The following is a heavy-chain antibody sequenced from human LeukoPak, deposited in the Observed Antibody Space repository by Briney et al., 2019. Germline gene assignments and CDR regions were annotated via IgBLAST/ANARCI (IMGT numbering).Heavy chain of an antibody. V-gene: IGHV4-30-4*01. CDR1: GGSISSGDYY. D-gene: IGHD3-22*01. CDR3: ARESYDSSGYYYTPPDY. J-gene: IGHJ4*02. CDR2: IYYSGST. Sequence: ASEPLSLTCTVSGGSISSGDYYWSWIRQPPGKGLEWIGYIYYSGSTYYNPSLKSRVTISVDTSKNQFSLKLSSVTAADTAVYYCARESYDSSGYYYTPPDYWGQGTLVTVSS.